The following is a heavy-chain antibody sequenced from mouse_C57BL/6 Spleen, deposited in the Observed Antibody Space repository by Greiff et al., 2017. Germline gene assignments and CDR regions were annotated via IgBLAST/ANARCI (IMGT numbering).Heavy chain of an antibody. J-gene: IGHJ3*01. D-gene: IGHD1-1*01. CDR1: GYAFSSSW. CDR2: IYPGDGDT. Sequence: QVQLQQSGPELVKPGASVKISCKASGYAFSSSWMNWVKQRPGKGLEWIGRIYPGDGDTNYNGKFKGKATLTADKSSSTAYMQLSSLTSEDSAVYCCASYYYGSSPAWFAYWGQGTLVTVSA. CDR3: ASYYYGSSPAWFAY. V-gene: IGHV1-82*01.